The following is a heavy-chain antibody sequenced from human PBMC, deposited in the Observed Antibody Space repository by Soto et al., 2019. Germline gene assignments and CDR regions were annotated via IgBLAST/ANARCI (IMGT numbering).Heavy chain of an antibody. CDR2: ISDDGSNT. CDR1: GFTFSRHT. D-gene: IGHD3-3*01. CDR3: AREVYDAFLSGFNNHPYYFDD. J-gene: IGHJ4*02. Sequence: QVQLVESGGGVVQPGRSLRLSCAASGFTFSRHTMHWVRQAPGKGLEWVAGISDDGSNTYYADSVKGRFTISRDNSKNTQYQQMNSLSSEDTAVHPCAREVYDAFLSGFNNHPYYFDDWGPGTLVTVST. V-gene: IGHV3-30-3*01.